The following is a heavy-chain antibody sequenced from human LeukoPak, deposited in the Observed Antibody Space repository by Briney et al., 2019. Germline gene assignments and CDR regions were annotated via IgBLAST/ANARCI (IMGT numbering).Heavy chain of an antibody. CDR3: AATSIGYCSGGSCPEQD. V-gene: IGHV3-74*01. D-gene: IGHD2-15*01. CDR2: INSDGSSA. CDR1: GFTFSSNW. J-gene: IGHJ4*02. Sequence: GGSLRLSCAASGFTFSSNWMHWVRQAPGKGLVWVSRINSDGSSASYADSVKGRFTISRDGSKNTLFLQMNTLRAEDTAVYYCAATSIGYCSGGSCPEQDWGQGTMVTVSS.